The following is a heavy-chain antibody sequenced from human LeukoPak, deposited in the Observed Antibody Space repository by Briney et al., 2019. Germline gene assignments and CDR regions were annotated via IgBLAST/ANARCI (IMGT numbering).Heavy chain of an antibody. Sequence: GGSLRLSCAASGFTFSTYAMSWVRQAPGKGLEWVSAISAGGATIYYADSVKGRFTISRDNSKNTLYLQINSLRAEDTAVYYCAKDSGGTYFYYYYYMDVWGQGTTVTVSS. CDR1: GFTFSTYA. CDR2: ISAGGATI. CDR3: AKDSGGTYFYYYYYMDV. J-gene: IGHJ6*03. D-gene: IGHD1-26*01. V-gene: IGHV3-23*01.